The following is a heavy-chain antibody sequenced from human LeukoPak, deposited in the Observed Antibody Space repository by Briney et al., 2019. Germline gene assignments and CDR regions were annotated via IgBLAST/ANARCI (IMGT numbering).Heavy chain of an antibody. CDR2: IGSSGSPI. CDR3: VRDPDALDF. Sequence: GGSLRLSCAASGFTFSSYSMNWVRHAPGPGLEWVSYIGSSGSPIYYADSVRGRFTISRDNAKNSLYLQMNRLRDEDTAVYYCVRDPDALDFWGQGTPVTVSS. J-gene: IGHJ4*02. CDR1: GFTFSSYS. V-gene: IGHV3-48*02.